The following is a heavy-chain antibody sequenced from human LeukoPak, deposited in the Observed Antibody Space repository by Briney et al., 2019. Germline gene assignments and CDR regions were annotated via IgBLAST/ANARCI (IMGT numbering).Heavy chain of an antibody. CDR1: GYTFTSYD. Sequence: ASVKVSCKTSGYTFTSYDINWVRQAPGQGLEWMGWISAYNGNTNYAQKLQGRVTMTTDTSTSTAYMELRSLRSDDTAVYYCARDYYGGNSWYNYWGQGTLVTVSS. CDR3: ARDYYGGNSWYNY. CDR2: ISAYNGNT. V-gene: IGHV1-18*01. D-gene: IGHD4-23*01. J-gene: IGHJ4*02.